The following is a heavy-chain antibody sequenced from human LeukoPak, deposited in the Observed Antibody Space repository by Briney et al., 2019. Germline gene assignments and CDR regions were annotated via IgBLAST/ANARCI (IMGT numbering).Heavy chain of an antibody. V-gene: IGHV3-23*01. CDR2: ISGSGGVI. J-gene: IGHJ6*02. CDR3: AKLRQCSYVTCNYQYSQAMDD. Sequence: PGGSLRLSCVASGFIFRDHVLTWVRQAPGKGLEWVSTISGSGGVIYYTESVKGRFTISRDNSKDILYLRMNSLRAEDTAVYYCAKLRQCSYVTCNYQYSQAMDDWGQGTSVIVSS. D-gene: IGHD3-16*01. CDR1: GFIFRDHV.